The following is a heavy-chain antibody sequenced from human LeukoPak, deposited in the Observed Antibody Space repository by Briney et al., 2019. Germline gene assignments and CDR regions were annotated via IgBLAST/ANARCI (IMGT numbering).Heavy chain of an antibody. CDR2: IYYSGST. J-gene: IGHJ3*02. CDR3: ATDSKAFLEWLLRSPSRAFDI. V-gene: IGHV4-59*01. CDR1: GGSISSYY. Sequence: SETLSLTCTVSGGSISSYYWSWIRQPPGKGLEWIGYIYYSGSTIYNPSLKSRVTISVDTSKNQFSLKLSSVTAADTAVYYCATDSKAFLEWLLRSPSRAFDIWGQGTMVTVSS. D-gene: IGHD3-3*02.